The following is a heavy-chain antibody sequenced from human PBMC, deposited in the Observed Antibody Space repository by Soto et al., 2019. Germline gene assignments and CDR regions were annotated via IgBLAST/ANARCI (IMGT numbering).Heavy chain of an antibody. J-gene: IGHJ4*02. CDR2: IWYDGSNK. D-gene: IGHD3-16*02. Sequence: GGSLRLSCAASGFTFSSYGMHWVRQAPGKGLEWVAVIWYDGSNKYCADSVKGRFTISRDNSKNTLYLQMNSLRAEDTAVYYCARDLFDYIWGSYRSSGYWGQGTLVTVSS. V-gene: IGHV3-33*01. CDR3: ARDLFDYIWGSYRSSGY. CDR1: GFTFSSYG.